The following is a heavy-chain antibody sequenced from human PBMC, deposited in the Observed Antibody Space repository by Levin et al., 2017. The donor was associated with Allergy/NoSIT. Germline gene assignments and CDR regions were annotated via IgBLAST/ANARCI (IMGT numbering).Heavy chain of an antibody. D-gene: IGHD1-26*01. Sequence: GESLKISCKASGYTFTSYGITWVRQAPGQGLEWMGWISVYNGNTNYVQKLQGRVTMTTDTSTSTAYMELRSLRSDDTAVYYCARVVGSGTYDYYYGMGVWGQGTTVTVAS. V-gene: IGHV1-18*01. J-gene: IGHJ6*02. CDR3: ARVVGSGTYDYYYGMGV. CDR1: GYTFTSYG. CDR2: ISVYNGNT.